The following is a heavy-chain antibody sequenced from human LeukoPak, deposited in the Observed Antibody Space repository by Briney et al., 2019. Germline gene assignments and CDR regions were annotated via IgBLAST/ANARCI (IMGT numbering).Heavy chain of an antibody. Sequence: PGGSLRLSCAASGFTFSSYAMSWVRQAPGKGLEWVSAISGSGGSTYYADSVKGRFTISRDNSKNTLYLQMNSLRAEDAAVYYCAKTAESNWGSYRHTNNFDYWGQGALVTVSS. J-gene: IGHJ4*02. V-gene: IGHV3-23*01. CDR3: AKTAESNWGSYRHTNNFDY. CDR1: GFTFSSYA. D-gene: IGHD3-16*02. CDR2: ISGSGGST.